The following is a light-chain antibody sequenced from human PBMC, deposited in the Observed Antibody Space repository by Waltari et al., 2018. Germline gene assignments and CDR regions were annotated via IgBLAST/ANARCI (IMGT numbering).Light chain of an antibody. V-gene: IGKV1-39*01. CDR2: VAS. CDR1: QSISSY. J-gene: IGKJ3*01. Sequence: DIQMTQSPTSLSASVGDRVTITCRASQSISSYLNWYQQKPGKAPKVLIYVASSLQSGVPSRFSGSGSGTDFTLTISSLQPEDFATYYCQQSYSIPRTFGPGTKVDIK. CDR3: QQSYSIPRT.